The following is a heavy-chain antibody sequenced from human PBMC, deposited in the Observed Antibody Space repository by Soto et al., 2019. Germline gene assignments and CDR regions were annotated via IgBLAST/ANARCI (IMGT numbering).Heavy chain of an antibody. CDR3: ARADYGDRGLAFDS. CDR2: IYYTGST. D-gene: IGHD4-17*01. Sequence: QVQLQESGPGLVKTSQTLSLTCTVSGASTGSGGSYRSWIRQHPGKGLEWIGYIYYTGSTYYSPSLKSRASISVDTSNNQFSLKLDSATAADTAVYYCARADYGDRGLAFDSWGQGTLVTVSS. CDR1: GASTGSGGSY. J-gene: IGHJ4*02. V-gene: IGHV4-31*03.